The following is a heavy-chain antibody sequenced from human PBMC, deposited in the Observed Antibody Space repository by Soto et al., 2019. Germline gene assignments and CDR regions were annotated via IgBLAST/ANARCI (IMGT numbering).Heavy chain of an antibody. J-gene: IGHJ4*02. CDR3: ARGADGFLPGYSPPPHYYFDY. V-gene: IGHV1-69*13. CDR2: IIPIFGTA. Sequence: SVKVSCKASGGTFSSYAISWVRQAPGQGLEWMGGIIPIFGTANYAQKFQGRVTITADESTSTAYMELSSLRSEDTAVYYCARGADGFLPGYSPPPHYYFDYWGQGTLVTVSS. CDR1: GGTFSSYA. D-gene: IGHD3-9*01.